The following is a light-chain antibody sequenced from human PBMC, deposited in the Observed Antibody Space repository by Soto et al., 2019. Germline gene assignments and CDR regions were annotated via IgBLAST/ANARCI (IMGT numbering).Light chain of an antibody. Sequence: QSVLTQPASVSGSPGQSITISCTGTSSDVGGYHYVSWYQHHPGKAPKLIIFDVSNRPSGLSNRFSGSKSGNTASLTISGLQAEDEADYYCISYTSSSPYVFGTGTQLTVL. CDR2: DVS. V-gene: IGLV2-14*03. CDR3: ISYTSSSPYV. CDR1: SSDVGGYHY. J-gene: IGLJ1*01.